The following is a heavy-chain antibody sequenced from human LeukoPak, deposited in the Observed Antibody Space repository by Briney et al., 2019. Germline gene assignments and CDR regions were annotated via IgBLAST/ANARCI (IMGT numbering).Heavy chain of an antibody. D-gene: IGHD6-19*01. CDR1: RFTFSNYG. CDR3: ASKAGIAVAGLFDY. V-gene: IGHV3-30*02. J-gene: IGHJ4*02. CDR2: IRFDGSNE. Sequence: GGSLRLSCAASRFTFSNYGIHWVRQAPGKGLEWVAFIRFDGSNEYYADSVKGRFTISRDNSKNTLYLQMNSLRPEDTAVYYCASKAGIAVAGLFDYWGQGTLVTVSS.